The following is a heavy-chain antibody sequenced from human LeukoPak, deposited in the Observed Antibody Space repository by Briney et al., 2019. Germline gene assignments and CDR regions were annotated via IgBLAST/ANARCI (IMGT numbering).Heavy chain of an antibody. CDR3: ARNWQWEPFDY. J-gene: IGHJ4*02. Sequence: GESLKISCKGSGYSFTSYWIGWVRQMPGKGLEWMGIIYPDDSDITYSPSFQGQVTISVDKSISTAYLQWSSLRPSDTAMYYCARNWQWEPFDYWGQGTLVTVSS. CDR1: GYSFTSYW. CDR2: IYPDDSDI. D-gene: IGHD1-26*01. V-gene: IGHV5-51*01.